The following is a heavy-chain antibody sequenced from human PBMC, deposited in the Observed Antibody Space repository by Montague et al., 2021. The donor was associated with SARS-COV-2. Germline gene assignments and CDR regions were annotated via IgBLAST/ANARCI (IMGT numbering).Heavy chain of an antibody. D-gene: IGHD3-22*01. CDR3: ARLKRYFDSSGSPSAFDV. CDR2: IYYTGNT. CDR1: GGSITNNFDY. Sequence: SETLSLTCTVSGGSITNNFDYWAWIREPPGKGLEWIGSIYYTGNTYYNPSLKSRVTISVVTSKNHFTLKLSSVTAAETAVYYCARLKRYFDSSGSPSAFDVWGQGTKVTVSS. J-gene: IGHJ3*01. V-gene: IGHV4-39*02.